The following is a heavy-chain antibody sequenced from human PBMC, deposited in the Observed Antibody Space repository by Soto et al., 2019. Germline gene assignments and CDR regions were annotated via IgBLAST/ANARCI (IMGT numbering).Heavy chain of an antibody. CDR3: VRHAKLTSVNANVGYYYGLDL. D-gene: IGHD4-4*01. J-gene: IGHJ6*02. Sequence: GGSLRLSCAASAFIFSTYDMSWVRQAPGKGLEWVSVIGGSGTGTYYADSVKGGFTISRDNSKNTLFLQMNSLRAEDTAIYFCVRHAKLTSVNANVGYYYGLDLWGQGTTVTVSS. CDR1: AFIFSTYD. CDR2: IGGSGTGT. V-gene: IGHV3-23*01.